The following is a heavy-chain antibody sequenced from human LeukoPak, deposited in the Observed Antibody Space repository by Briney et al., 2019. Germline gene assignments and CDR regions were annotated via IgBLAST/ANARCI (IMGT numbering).Heavy chain of an antibody. Sequence: PGGSLRLSCAASGFTFTTSWMHWFRQDPGKGLVWVSRIESDGTSTTYADSVKGRFTISRDNAKNTLYLQMNSLRAEDTAVYYCARDQYSSTWYRGAFDVWGQGTMVSVSS. CDR2: IESDGTST. CDR1: GFTFTTSW. V-gene: IGHV3-74*01. J-gene: IGHJ3*01. D-gene: IGHD6-13*01. CDR3: ARDQYSSTWYRGAFDV.